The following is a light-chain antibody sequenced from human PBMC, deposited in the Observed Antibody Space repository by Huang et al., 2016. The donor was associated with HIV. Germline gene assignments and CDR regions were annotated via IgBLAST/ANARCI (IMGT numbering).Light chain of an antibody. CDR2: DAS. CDR3: QQYSNSPGWT. V-gene: IGKV3-20*01. Sequence: EIVLTQSPGTLSLSPGKRATLSCRASQSVSSSYLAWYQQKPGQAPRLLIYDASSRATGIPDRFNGSGSVTDFTLTISRLEPEDFAVYYCQQYSNSPGWTFGQGTKVEI. CDR1: QSVSSSY. J-gene: IGKJ1*01.